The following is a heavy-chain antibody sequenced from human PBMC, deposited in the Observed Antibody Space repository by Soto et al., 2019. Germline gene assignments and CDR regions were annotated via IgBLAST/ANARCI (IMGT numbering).Heavy chain of an antibody. J-gene: IGHJ4*02. Sequence: EVQLVESGGGLVKPGGSLRLSCVASGFTFSAYSMSWVRQAPGKGLEWVSSITSGSDYIYYADSLKGRFTISRDNAKNSLFLQMHSLRAEDTAFYYCARVDGYTFPSDCCGQGTLGTVSS. CDR2: ITSGSDYI. CDR1: GFTFSAYS. CDR3: ARVDGYTFPSDC. D-gene: IGHD5-12*01. V-gene: IGHV3-21*02.